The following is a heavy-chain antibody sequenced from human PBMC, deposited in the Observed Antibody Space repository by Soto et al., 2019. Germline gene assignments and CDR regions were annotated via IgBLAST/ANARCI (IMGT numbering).Heavy chain of an antibody. V-gene: IGHV3-30*09. J-gene: IGHJ4*02. CDR3: ARAPTSRFDY. CDR2: ISSDGFTQ. Sequence: QVQLVESGGGVVQPGRSLRLSCAASGFTFSTFAMHWVRRAPGRGLEWVAVISSDGFTQYYADSIRGRFAISRDNSKNTLYLQMNSLRREDAAVYYCARAPTSRFDYWGQGTLVTVSA. CDR1: GFTFSTFA.